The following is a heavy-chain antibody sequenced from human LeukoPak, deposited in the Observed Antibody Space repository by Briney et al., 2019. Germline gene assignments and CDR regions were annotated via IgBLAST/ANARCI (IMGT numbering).Heavy chain of an antibody. J-gene: IGHJ4*02. D-gene: IGHD2-21*02. CDR2: IKQDGSEK. CDR3: ARDLPYCGGDCYLGFDY. V-gene: IGHV3-7*01. Sequence: GGSLRLSCAASGFTFSSYWMSWVRQAPGKGLEWVANIKQDGSEKYYVDSEKGRFTISRDNAKNSLYLQMNSLRAEDTAVYYCARDLPYCGGDCYLGFDYWGQGTLVTVSS. CDR1: GFTFSSYW.